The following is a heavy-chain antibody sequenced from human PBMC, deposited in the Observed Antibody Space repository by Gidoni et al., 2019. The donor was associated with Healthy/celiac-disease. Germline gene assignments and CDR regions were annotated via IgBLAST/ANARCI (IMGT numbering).Heavy chain of an antibody. D-gene: IGHD1-26*01. CDR2: IYYSWST. V-gene: IGHV4-39*01. Sequence: QLQLQASGPGLVKPSETLSLTCTVSGGSISSSSYYWGCIRQPPGKGLEWIGSIYYSWSTYYNPSLKSRVTLSVDTSKDQFSRKLSSVTAADTAVYYCAREAGKAVWEIRAGADNDWLDPWGQGTLVTVSS. J-gene: IGHJ5*02. CDR3: AREAGKAVWEIRAGADNDWLDP. CDR1: GGSISSSSYY.